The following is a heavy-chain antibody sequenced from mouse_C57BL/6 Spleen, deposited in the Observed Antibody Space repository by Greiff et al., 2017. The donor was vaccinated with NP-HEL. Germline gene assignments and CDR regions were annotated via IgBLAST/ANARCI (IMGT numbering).Heavy chain of an antibody. CDR3: ARDYCSGYRYVDV. D-gene: IGHD1-1*01. Sequence: VQLQQSGAELVKPGASVKISCKASGYAFSSYWMNWVKLRPGKGLEWIGQIYPGDGDTNYNGKFKGKATLTADKSSSTAYMQLRSLTSEDSAVYCCARDYCSGYRYVDVLGTGTTVTVSS. V-gene: IGHV1-80*01. J-gene: IGHJ1*03. CDR2: IYPGDGDT. CDR1: GYAFSSYW.